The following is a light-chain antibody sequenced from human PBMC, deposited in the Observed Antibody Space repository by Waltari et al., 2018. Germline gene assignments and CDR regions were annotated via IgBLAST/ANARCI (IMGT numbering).Light chain of an antibody. J-gene: IGLJ3*02. Sequence: QPVLIQPPSASGTPGQRVTISCSGRSSNIGGNTVNWYQQFPGAAPKVFIYNNNQRPSGVPVRFSGSKSGTSASLAISGLQSEDEANYYCAAWDDSVNAWLFGGGAKLTVL. CDR2: NNN. V-gene: IGLV1-44*01. CDR3: AAWDDSVNAWL. CDR1: SSNIGGNT.